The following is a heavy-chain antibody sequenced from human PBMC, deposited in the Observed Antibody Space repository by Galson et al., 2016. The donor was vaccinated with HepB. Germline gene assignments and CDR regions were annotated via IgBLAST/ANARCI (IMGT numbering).Heavy chain of an antibody. J-gene: IGHJ4*02. CDR3: ARDSGYNEHGGFDN. V-gene: IGHV3-66*02. CDR2: IFSGGST. Sequence: SLRLPCAASGFSVGSTYMSWVRQAPGKGLEGVSAIFSGGSTFYSKSVMGRFTISRDASKNTLYLQMRDLRSEDTALYYCARDSGYNEHGGFDNWGQGTLVAVSS. CDR1: GFSVGSTY. D-gene: IGHD5-24*01.